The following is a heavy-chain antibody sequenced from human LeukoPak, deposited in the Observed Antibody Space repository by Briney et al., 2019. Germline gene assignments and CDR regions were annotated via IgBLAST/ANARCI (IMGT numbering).Heavy chain of an antibody. Sequence: SETLSLTCTVSGGSISSSSYYWGWIRQPPGKGLEWIGSIYYSGSTYYNPSLKSRVTISVDTSKNQFSLKLSSVTAADTAVYYCARGFSRRIAAADYWGQGTLVTVSS. CDR3: ARGFSRRIAAADY. CDR1: GGSISSSSYY. CDR2: IYYSGST. V-gene: IGHV4-39*01. D-gene: IGHD6-13*01. J-gene: IGHJ4*02.